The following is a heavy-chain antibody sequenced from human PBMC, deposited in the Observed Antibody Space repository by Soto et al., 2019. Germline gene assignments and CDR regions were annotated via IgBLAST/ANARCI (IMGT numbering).Heavy chain of an antibody. CDR1: GFTFSSYG. J-gene: IGHJ6*02. Sequence: QVQLVESGGGVVQPGRSLRLSCAASGFTFSSYGMHWVRQAPGKGLEWVAVISYDGSNKYYADSVKGRFTISRDNSKNTLDLRMNSLSAEDTEVYYCAKDWKGYSSSWHRYYYYYGMDVWGQGTTVTVSS. CDR2: ISYDGSNK. D-gene: IGHD6-13*01. CDR3: AKDWKGYSSSWHRYYYYYGMDV. V-gene: IGHV3-30*18.